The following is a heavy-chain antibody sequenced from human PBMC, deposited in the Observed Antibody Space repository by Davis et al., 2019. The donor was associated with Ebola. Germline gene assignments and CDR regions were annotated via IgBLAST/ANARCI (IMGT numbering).Heavy chain of an antibody. D-gene: IGHD4-17*01. V-gene: IGHV1-3*01. CDR2: INAGNGNT. CDR3: ARCLRTVTTNWFDP. CDR1: GYTFTSYA. Sequence: ASVKVSCKASGYTFTSYAMHWVRQAPGQRIEWMGWINAGNGNTKYSQKFQGRVTITRDTSASTAYMELSSLRSEDTAVYYCARCLRTVTTNWFDPWGQGTLVTVSS. J-gene: IGHJ5*02.